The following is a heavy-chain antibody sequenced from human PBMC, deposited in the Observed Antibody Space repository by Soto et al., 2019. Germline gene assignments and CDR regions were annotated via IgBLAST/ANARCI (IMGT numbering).Heavy chain of an antibody. V-gene: IGHV4-59*02. D-gene: IGHD2-2*01. J-gene: IGHJ3*01. CDR3: ATGPASTTSDAFDG. CDR2: TYYSGST. Sequence: QVPLPGSGPGLVKPSETLSLTCTVFGGSVTTYSWTWIRQPPGKGLEWIGYTYYSGSTNYNPSLQSRVTMSVDTSRNQFSLKLNSVTAADTAVYYCATGPASTTSDAFDGWDRGTVVTVSS. CDR1: GGSVTTYS.